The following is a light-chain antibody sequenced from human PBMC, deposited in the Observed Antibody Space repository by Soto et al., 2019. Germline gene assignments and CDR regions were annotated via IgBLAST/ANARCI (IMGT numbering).Light chain of an antibody. CDR1: QGRSNY. J-gene: IGKJ1*01. V-gene: IGKV1-27*01. Sequence: DIQMTQSPSSLYASVGDRVTITCRASQGRSNYLVWYQQKPGQVPKLLIYAASTLQSGVPSRFSGSGSGTDFTLTISSLQPEDVATYYWQNYNGAQWTFGQGTKVEIK. CDR2: AAS. CDR3: QNYNGAQWT.